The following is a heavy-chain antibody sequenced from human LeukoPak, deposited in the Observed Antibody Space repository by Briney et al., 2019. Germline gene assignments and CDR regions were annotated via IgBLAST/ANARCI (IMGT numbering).Heavy chain of an antibody. CDR3: ARDYNC. J-gene: IGHJ4*02. CDR1: GFTFTDYY. Sequence: GGSLRLSCSAPGFTFTDYYMSWIRQAPGEGLEWVSYISRSGTVIYYGDSVKGRFTISRDNAKKSLYLQMNSLRAEDTAVYYCARDYNCWGQGTLVTVSS. D-gene: IGHD3-10*01. CDR2: ISRSGTVI. V-gene: IGHV3-11*01.